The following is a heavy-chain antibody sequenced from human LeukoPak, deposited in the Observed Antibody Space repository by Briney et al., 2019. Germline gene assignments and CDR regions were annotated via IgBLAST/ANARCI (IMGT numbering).Heavy chain of an antibody. CDR1: GYTFTGYY. CDR2: INPNSGGT. CDR3: ARDPEYYYDSSGYYYPTYYYYYMDV. V-gene: IGHV1-2*02. Sequence: ASVKVSCKASGYTFTGYYMHWVRQAPGQGLEWMGWINPNSGGTNYAQKFQGRVTMTRDTSISTAYMELSRLRSDDTAVYYCARDPEYYYDSSGYYYPTYYYYYMDVWGKGTTVTVSS. J-gene: IGHJ6*03. D-gene: IGHD3-22*01.